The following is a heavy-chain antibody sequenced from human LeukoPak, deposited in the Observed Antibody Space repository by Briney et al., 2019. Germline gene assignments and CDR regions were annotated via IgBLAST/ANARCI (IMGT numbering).Heavy chain of an antibody. V-gene: IGHV3-7*01. Sequence: SGGSLRLSCAASGFTVSSNYMSWVRQAPGKGLEWVANIKQDGSEKYYVDSVKGRFTISRDNAKNSLYLQMNSLRAEDTAVYYCARESGSYFGFDYWGQGTLVTVSS. CDR1: GFTVSSNY. CDR3: ARESGSYFGFDY. J-gene: IGHJ4*02. D-gene: IGHD1-26*01. CDR2: IKQDGSEK.